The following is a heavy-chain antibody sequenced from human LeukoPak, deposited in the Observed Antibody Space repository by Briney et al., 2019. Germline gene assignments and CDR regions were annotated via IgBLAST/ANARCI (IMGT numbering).Heavy chain of an antibody. CDR3: ARSGTHWGLH. D-gene: IGHD1-1*01. V-gene: IGHV3-30-3*01. J-gene: IGHJ4*02. CDR2: ISYDGTNK. Sequence: PGGSLRLSCAASGFTFSSYAMHWVRQAPGKGLEWVAVISYDGTNKNYADSVKGRFTISRDNSKNMLYLQMNSLRTEDTAVYYCARSGTHWGLHWGQGTLVTVSS. CDR1: GFTFSSYA.